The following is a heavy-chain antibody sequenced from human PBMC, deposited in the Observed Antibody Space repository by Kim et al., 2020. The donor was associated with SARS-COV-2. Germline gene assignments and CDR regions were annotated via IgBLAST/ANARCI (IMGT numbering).Heavy chain of an antibody. CDR2: INHSGST. CDR3: ARGRRGVAGTHSFDY. V-gene: IGHV4-34*01. CDR1: GGSFSGYY. Sequence: SETLSLTCAVYGGSFSGYYWSWIRQPPGKGLEWIGEINHSGSTNYNPSLKSRVTISVDTSKNQFSLKLSSVTAADTAVYYCARGRRGVAGTHSFDYWGQGTLVTVSS. J-gene: IGHJ4*02. D-gene: IGHD3-10*01.